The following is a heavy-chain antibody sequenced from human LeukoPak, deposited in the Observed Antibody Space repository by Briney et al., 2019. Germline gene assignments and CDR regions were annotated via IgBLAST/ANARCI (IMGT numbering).Heavy chain of an antibody. CDR3: ARQTTVVTPFDY. V-gene: IGHV4-61*02. Sequence: KTSETLSLTCTVSGGSISSGSYYWSWIRQPAGKGLEWIGRIYTSGSTNYNPSLKSRVTISVDTSKNQFSLKLSSVTAADTAVYYCARQTTVVTPFDYWGQGTLVTVSS. CDR1: GGSISSGSYY. J-gene: IGHJ4*02. CDR2: IYTSGST. D-gene: IGHD4-23*01.